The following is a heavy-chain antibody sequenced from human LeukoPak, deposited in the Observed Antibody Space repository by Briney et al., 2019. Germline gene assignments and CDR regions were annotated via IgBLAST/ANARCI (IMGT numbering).Heavy chain of an antibody. CDR3: ARGYCSGGTCYSLGAFDI. V-gene: IGHV3-7*01. CDR2: LKRGGSDY. Sequence: HPGGLLRLCCAAAEFTCSNYWMWWLRQPGGGLLEFVANLKRGGSDYDYVDSEKVRFTVARANTKTSLYLQMHSLRAEDSAVYYCARGYCSGGTCYSLGAFDIWGQGTMVTVSS. CDR1: EFTCSNYW. J-gene: IGHJ3*02. D-gene: IGHD2-15*01.